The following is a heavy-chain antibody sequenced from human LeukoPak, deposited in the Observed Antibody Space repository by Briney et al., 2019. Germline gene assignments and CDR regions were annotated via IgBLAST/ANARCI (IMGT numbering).Heavy chain of an antibody. J-gene: IGHJ4*02. V-gene: IGHV3-64D*09. CDR3: TRGGWFFDH. D-gene: IGHD6-19*01. Sequence: GGSLRLSCSASGFTFNSYAMHWVRQAPGKGLEYVSAISSNGGSTYYADSVKGRFTISRDNSKNTLCLQMSSLRTEDTAVYYCTRGGWFFDHWGQGTPVTVSS. CDR1: GFTFNSYA. CDR2: ISSNGGST.